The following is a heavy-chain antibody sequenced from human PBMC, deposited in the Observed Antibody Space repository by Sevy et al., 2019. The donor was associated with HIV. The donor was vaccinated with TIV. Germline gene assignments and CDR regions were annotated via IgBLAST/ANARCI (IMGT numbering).Heavy chain of an antibody. CDR1: GYSLTGYY. CDR3: ARDFLAVTSIPSDAFDI. D-gene: IGHD2-21*02. V-gene: IGHV1-2*02. Sequence: ASVKVSCKASGYSLTGYYMNWVRQAPGQGLEWIGWINPNTSDTTYSEKFEGRVTMTRDSSLSTAYLELRGLRSDDTAVYYCARDFLAVTSIPSDAFDIWGQGPLVTVSS. CDR2: INPNTSDT. J-gene: IGHJ3*02.